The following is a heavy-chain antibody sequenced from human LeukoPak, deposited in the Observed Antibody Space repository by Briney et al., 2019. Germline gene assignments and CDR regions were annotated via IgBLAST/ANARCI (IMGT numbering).Heavy chain of an antibody. D-gene: IGHD1-7*01. CDR2: ISTGSTYT. CDR1: GFTFSDYY. J-gene: IGHJ5*01. Sequence: GGSLRLSCAASGFTFSDYYMTWIRQAPGKGLEWLSYISTGSTYTNYANSVKGRFTISRDNAKNSLSLQLNSLRAEDTAVYYCTWVGTTWFHSWGRGTLVTVSS. CDR3: TWVGTTWFHS. V-gene: IGHV3-11*03.